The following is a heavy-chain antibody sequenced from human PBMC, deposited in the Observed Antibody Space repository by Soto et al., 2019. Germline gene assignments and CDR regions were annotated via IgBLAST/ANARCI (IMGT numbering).Heavy chain of an antibody. V-gene: IGHV3-30-3*01. CDR2: ISYDGSNK. Sequence: QVQLVESGGGVVQPGRSLRLSCAASGFTFSSYAMHWVRQAPGKGLEWVAVISYDGSNKYYADSVKGRFTISRDKSKNTLYLQMNSLRAEDTAVYYWARTTVTTWFDYWGQGTLVTVSS. J-gene: IGHJ4*02. CDR1: GFTFSSYA. CDR3: ARTTVTTWFDY. D-gene: IGHD4-17*01.